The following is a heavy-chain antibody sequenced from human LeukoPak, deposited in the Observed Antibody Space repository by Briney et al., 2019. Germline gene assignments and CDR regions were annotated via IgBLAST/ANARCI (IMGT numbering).Heavy chain of an antibody. D-gene: IGHD3-3*01. CDR1: GFTFSSYG. V-gene: IGHV3-30*03. Sequence: PGGSLRLSCAASGFTFSSYGMHWVRQAPGKGLEWVAVMSYDGSNKYYADSVKGRFTISRDNSKNTLYLQMSSLRAEDTAVYYCATDRGWRTSGYYLYYFEYWGQGTLVTYSS. J-gene: IGHJ4*02. CDR3: ATDRGWRTSGYYLYYFEY. CDR2: MSYDGSNK.